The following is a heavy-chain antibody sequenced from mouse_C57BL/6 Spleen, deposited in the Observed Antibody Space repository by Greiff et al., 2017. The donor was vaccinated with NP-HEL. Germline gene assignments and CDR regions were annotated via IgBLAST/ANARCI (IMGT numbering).Heavy chain of an antibody. CDR3: ARDHSAWFAY. J-gene: IGHJ3*01. Sequence: EVQLVESGGGLVKPGGSLKLSCAASGFTFSSYAMSWVRQTPEKRLEWVATISDGGSYTYYPDNVKGRFTISRDNAKNNLYLQMSHLKSEDTAMYYCARDHSAWFAYWGQGTLVTVSA. V-gene: IGHV5-4*01. CDR2: ISDGGSYT. CDR1: GFTFSSYA. D-gene: IGHD3-1*01.